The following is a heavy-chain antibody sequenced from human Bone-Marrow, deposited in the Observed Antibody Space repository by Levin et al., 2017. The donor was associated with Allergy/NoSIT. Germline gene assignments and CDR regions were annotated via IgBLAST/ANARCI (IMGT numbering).Heavy chain of an antibody. CDR2: SKDKGESYTT. Sequence: SCAVSGFTFSAHYMDWVRKAPGKGLEWVGRSKDKGESYTTEYAASVKGRFIISRDDSKNSLYLQMNSLKTEDTAVYYCAREGYNSGPDLEYWGQGTPVTVSS. J-gene: IGHJ4*02. CDR3: AREGYNSGPDLEY. D-gene: IGHD2-15*01. CDR1: GFTFSAHY. V-gene: IGHV3-72*01.